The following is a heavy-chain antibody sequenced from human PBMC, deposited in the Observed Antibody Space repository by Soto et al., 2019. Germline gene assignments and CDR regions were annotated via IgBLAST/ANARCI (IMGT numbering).Heavy chain of an antibody. V-gene: IGHV1-69*01. CDR3: ASQSSGSYYDPYYHYGMDV. D-gene: IGHD3-10*01. CDR1: GGTLSSYA. CDR2: IIPIFGTA. J-gene: IGHJ6*02. Sequence: QVQLVQSGAEVKKPGSSVKVSCKASGGTLSSYAISWVRQAPGQGLEWMGGIIPIFGTANYAKKFQGRVTKTADESASTAYMELSSLRSEDTAVYYCASQSSGSYYDPYYHYGMDVWGQGTTVTVSS.